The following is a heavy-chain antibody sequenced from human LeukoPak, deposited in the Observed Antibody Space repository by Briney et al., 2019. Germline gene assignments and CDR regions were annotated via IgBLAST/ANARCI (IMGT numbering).Heavy chain of an antibody. CDR2: ISWSSGTI. CDR3: AKDRAQYYDNSGFTLDY. Sequence: GRSLRLSCAASGFRFDDSAMHWVRQAPGKGLEWVSGISWSSGTIAYADSVKGRFTISRDNTKNSLYLQMNSLRAEDTALYYCAKDRAQYYDNSGFTLDYWGQGTLATVSS. J-gene: IGHJ4*02. D-gene: IGHD3-22*01. V-gene: IGHV3-9*01. CDR1: GFRFDDSA.